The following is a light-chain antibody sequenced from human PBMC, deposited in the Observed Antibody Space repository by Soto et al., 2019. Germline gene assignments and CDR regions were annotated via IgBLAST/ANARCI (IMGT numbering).Light chain of an antibody. CDR2: DAS. CDR3: QQRSNWTPIT. V-gene: IGKV3-11*01. Sequence: EIVLSQSPAPLSLSPGERSTLSCMASQSVSSYLAWYQQKPGQAPRLLIYDASNRATGIPARFSGSGSGTDFTLTISSLEPEDFAVYYCQQRSNWTPITFGQGTRLEI. J-gene: IGKJ5*01. CDR1: QSVSSY.